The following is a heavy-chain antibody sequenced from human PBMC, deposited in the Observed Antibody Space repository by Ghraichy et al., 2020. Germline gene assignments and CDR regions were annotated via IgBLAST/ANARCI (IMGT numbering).Heavy chain of an antibody. Sequence: GESLNISCAASGFIFSGYWMSWVRQAPGKGLEWVANIKKDGSEKYYVDSVKGRFTISRDNAKNSLYLQMNSLRAEDTAVYYCARDLGSGWYFDYWGQGTLVTVS. CDR2: IKKDGSEK. D-gene: IGHD6-19*01. J-gene: IGHJ4*02. CDR3: ARDLGSGWYFDY. CDR1: GFIFSGYW. V-gene: IGHV3-7*01.